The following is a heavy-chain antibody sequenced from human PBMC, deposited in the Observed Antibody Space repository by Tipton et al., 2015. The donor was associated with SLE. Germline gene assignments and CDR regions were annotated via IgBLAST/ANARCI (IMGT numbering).Heavy chain of an antibody. Sequence: TLSFTCTVSGGSISSYYWSWIRQPPGKGLEWIGYIYYSGSTNYNPSLRSRATISVDSSKNQFSLKLTSVTAADTAVYYCARLAYSGSYNFDYWGQGTLVTVSS. CDR3: ARLAYSGSYNFDY. CDR1: GGSISSYY. J-gene: IGHJ4*02. CDR2: IYYSGST. D-gene: IGHD1-26*01. V-gene: IGHV4-59*07.